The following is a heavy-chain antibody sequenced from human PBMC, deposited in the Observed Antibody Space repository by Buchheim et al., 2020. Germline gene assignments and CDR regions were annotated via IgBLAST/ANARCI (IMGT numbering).Heavy chain of an antibody. Sequence: QVQLQESGPGLVKPSETLSLTCSVSGGSIRSNYWSWIRQPPGKGLEWIGYIYYSGSTNYNLSLKSRVPISVDTSKNQFSLQLRSVTAADTAVYYCARIVSAPLTVSGGFDHWGQG. D-gene: IGHD6-19*01. CDR1: GGSIRSNY. J-gene: IGHJ4*02. CDR3: ARIVSAPLTVSGGFDH. V-gene: IGHV4-59*08. CDR2: IYYSGST.